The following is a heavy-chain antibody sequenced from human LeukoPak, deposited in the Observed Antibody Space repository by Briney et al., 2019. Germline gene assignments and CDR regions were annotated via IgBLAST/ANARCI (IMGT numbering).Heavy chain of an antibody. D-gene: IGHD5-24*01. CDR2: ISSSSSNT. Sequence: GGSLRLSCAASGFTFSSSTMNWVRQAPGKGLEWVSSISSSSSNTHYADSVEGRFTISRDNAKNSLYMQMDSLRAEDTAVYYCVRGDGRDYWGQGTLVTVSS. J-gene: IGHJ4*02. CDR1: GFTFSSST. V-gene: IGHV3-21*01. CDR3: VRGDGRDY.